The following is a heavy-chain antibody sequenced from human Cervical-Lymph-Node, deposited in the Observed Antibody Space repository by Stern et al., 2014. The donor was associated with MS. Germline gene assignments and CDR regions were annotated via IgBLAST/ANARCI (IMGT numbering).Heavy chain of an antibody. D-gene: IGHD2-15*01. V-gene: IGHV5-51*01. Sequence: VQLVESGAEVKKPGESLKISCKDSGYSFTRYWIGWVRQMPGKGLAWMGIIYPGDSDTRYSASFQGRVTISADKSINTAYLQWGSLEASDSATYYCARGGVSFDTGLVAFDYWGQGTLVTVSS. CDR2: IYPGDSDT. J-gene: IGHJ4*02. CDR1: GYSFTRYW. CDR3: ARGGVSFDTGLVAFDY.